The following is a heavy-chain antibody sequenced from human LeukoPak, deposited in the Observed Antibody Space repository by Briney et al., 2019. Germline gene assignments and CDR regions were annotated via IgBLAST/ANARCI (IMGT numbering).Heavy chain of an antibody. CDR2: ISWNSGYI. J-gene: IGHJ4*02. Sequence: GRSLRLSCAASGFTFDNYAMHWVRQAPGKGLEWLSIISWNSGYIGYADSVKGRFTISRDNAKKSLDLQMNSLRAEDTAFYYCAKVRGTYSSGYFFDYWGQATLVTVSP. V-gene: IGHV3-9*01. D-gene: IGHD5-18*01. CDR3: AKVRGTYSSGYFFDY. CDR1: GFTFDNYA.